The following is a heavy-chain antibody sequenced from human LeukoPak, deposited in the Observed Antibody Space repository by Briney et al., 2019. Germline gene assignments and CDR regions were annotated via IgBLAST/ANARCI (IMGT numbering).Heavy chain of an antibody. J-gene: IGHJ5*02. V-gene: IGHV3-7*03. CDR2: INQDGSAR. Sequence: GGSLRLSCVASEFTFSRFWMSWVRQAPGKGLEWVAHINQDGSARYYVDSVKGRFTISRDNAQDSVFLQMNSLRAEDTAIYYCAKLSPTTLYDSRGWFDPWGQGTLVTVSS. D-gene: IGHD3-3*01. CDR3: AKLSPTTLYDSRGWFDP. CDR1: EFTFSRFW.